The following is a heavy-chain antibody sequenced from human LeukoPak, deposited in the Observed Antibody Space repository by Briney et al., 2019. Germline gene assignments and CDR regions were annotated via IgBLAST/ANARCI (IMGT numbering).Heavy chain of an antibody. Sequence: GGSLRLSCAASGFTVSSNYMNWVRQAPGKGLEWVSVIYSGYSTYYADSVKGRFTISRDNSKNTLYLQMNSLRAEDTAVYYCARGVDYYDSSGYFALGYWGQGTLVTVSS. CDR3: ARGVDYYDSSGYFALGY. V-gene: IGHV3-66*01. J-gene: IGHJ4*02. CDR1: GFTVSSNY. D-gene: IGHD3-22*01. CDR2: IYSGYST.